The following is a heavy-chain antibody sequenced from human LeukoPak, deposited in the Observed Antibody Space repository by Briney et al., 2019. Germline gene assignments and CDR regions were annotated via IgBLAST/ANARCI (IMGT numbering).Heavy chain of an antibody. CDR1: GFTFSSYW. CDR3: ARDIAVALDY. J-gene: IGHJ4*02. D-gene: IGHD6-19*01. CDR2: IKSDGSST. Sequence: GGSLRLSCAASGFTFSSYWMHWVRQAPGKGLVWVSRIKSDGSSTSYADSVKGRFTISRDNAKNTLYLQMNSLRAENTAVYYCARDIAVALDYWGQGTLVTVSS. V-gene: IGHV3-74*01.